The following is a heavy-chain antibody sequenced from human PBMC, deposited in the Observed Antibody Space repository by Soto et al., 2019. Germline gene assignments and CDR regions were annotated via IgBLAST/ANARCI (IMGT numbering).Heavy chain of an antibody. D-gene: IGHD3-10*01. CDR1: GFTVRSHY. J-gene: IGHJ6*02. CDR2: TYTDGTT. V-gene: IGHV3-53*01. Sequence: GSLSLSCAASGFTVRSHYMSWVRQAPGKGLEWVSTTYTDGTTSYADTVKGRFTISRDNSKNTLHLQMSSLRAEDTAVFYCARAPGTYYYGLDVWGQGTTVTVSS. CDR3: ARAPGTYYYGLDV.